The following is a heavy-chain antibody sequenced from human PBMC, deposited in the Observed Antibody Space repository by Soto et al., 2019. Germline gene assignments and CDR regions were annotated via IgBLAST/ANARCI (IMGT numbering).Heavy chain of an antibody. J-gene: IGHJ5*02. D-gene: IGHD3-16*01. V-gene: IGHV4-4*07. Sequence: SETLSLTCTVSGGSISSYYWSWIRQPAGKGLEWIGRIYTSGSTNYNPSLKSRVTMSVDTSKNQFSLKLSSVTAADTAVYYCAREISGGGYVWVWFDPWGQGTLVTVSS. CDR3: AREISGGGYVWVWFDP. CDR1: GGSISSYY. CDR2: IYTSGST.